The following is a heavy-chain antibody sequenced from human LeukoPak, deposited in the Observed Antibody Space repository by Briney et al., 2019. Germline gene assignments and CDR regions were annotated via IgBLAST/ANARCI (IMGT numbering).Heavy chain of an antibody. CDR1: GFTFSAFA. CDR2: IRSTGAST. Sequence: PGGSLRLSCAASGFTFSAFAMTWVRQAPGKGLELGSTIRSTGASTYYADSVKGRFTISRDNSKNTLYLQMNILTAKDTAVYYCAKGALYGSGSYYSAFDIWGQGTMVTVSS. CDR3: AKGALYGSGSYYSAFDI. V-gene: IGHV3-23*01. J-gene: IGHJ3*02. D-gene: IGHD3-10*01.